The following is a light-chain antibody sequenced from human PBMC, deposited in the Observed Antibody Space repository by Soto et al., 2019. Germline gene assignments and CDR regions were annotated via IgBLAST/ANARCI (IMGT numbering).Light chain of an antibody. V-gene: IGKV3-11*01. CDR2: DAS. CDR1: QRMSTY. J-gene: IGKJ5*01. CDR3: QQRSQWPPMT. Sequence: EILLTQSPVTLSLSPGQRATLSCRASQRMSTYLAWYQVKPGQAPRLLIYDASIRATGVPARFSGSGSGTDFSLTISSLEPEDVAVYYCQQRSQWPPMTFGQGTRLEIK.